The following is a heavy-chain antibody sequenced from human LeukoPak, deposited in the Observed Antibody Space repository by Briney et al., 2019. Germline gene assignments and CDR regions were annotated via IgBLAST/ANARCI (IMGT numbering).Heavy chain of an antibody. D-gene: IGHD3-22*01. CDR3: ARARDSSGSYDAFDI. CDR1: GFTFSSYS. J-gene: IGHJ3*02. V-gene: IGHV3-48*01. Sequence: GGSLRLSCAASGFTFSSYSLNWVRQAPRKGLEWISYISSSSGSIYYADSVKGRFTISRDNAQNSLYLQINSLRADDTAVYYCARARDSSGSYDAFDIWGQGTMVTVSS. CDR2: ISSSSGSI.